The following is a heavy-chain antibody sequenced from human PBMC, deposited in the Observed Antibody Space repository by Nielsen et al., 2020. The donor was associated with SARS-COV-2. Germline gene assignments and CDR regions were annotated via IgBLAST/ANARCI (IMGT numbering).Heavy chain of an antibody. CDR3: ARGWSGSYPDAFDV. D-gene: IGHD3-10*01. J-gene: IGHJ3*01. V-gene: IGHV4-59*02. CDR1: GDFVSTSY. Sequence: SETLSLTCTVSGDFVSTSYWSWIRQPPGKGLEWIGYVHYTGTTKYKYSLNSRVTMSVDTSNNQFSLKLTSMTAADTAVYYCARGWSGSYPDAFDVWGQGTMVTVSS. CDR2: VHYTGTT.